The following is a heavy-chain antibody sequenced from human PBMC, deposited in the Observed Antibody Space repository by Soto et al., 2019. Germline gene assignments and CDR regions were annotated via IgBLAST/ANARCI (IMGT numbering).Heavy chain of an antibody. D-gene: IGHD3-22*01. J-gene: IGHJ4*02. CDR1: GYTFTGYY. Sequence: ASVKVSCKASGYTFTGYYMHWVRQAPGQGLEWMGWINPSSGGTNYAQKFQGRVTMTRDTSISTAYMELSRLRSDDTAVYYCARATPGYDSSGYYPADYWGQGTLVTVSS. CDR2: INPSSGGT. V-gene: IGHV1-2*02. CDR3: ARATPGYDSSGYYPADY.